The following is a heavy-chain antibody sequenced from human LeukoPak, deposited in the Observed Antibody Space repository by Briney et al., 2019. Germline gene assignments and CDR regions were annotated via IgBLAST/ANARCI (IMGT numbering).Heavy chain of an antibody. CDR3: ARAEPLVATIFDY. CDR2: ISAYNGNT. D-gene: IGHD5-12*01. CDR1: GYTFNSYG. J-gene: IGHJ4*02. Sequence: ASVKVSCKTSGYTFNSYGISWVRQAPGQGLEWMGWISAYNGNTNYAQKFRGRLTMTTDTYTSTAYMEMRSLRSDDTAVYYCARAEPLVATIFDYWGQGTLVTVSS. V-gene: IGHV1-18*01.